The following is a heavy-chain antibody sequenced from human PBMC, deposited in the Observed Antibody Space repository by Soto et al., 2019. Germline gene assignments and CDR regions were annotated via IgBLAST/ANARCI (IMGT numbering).Heavy chain of an antibody. Sequence: PGESLKISCKGSGYSFTSYWISWVRQMPGKGLEWMGRIDPSDSYTNYSPSFQGHVTISADKSISTAYLQWSSLKASDTAMYYCPRKIRYCSSPSCPLPSYYYYGMDVWGQGTTVTVSS. J-gene: IGHJ6*02. CDR2: IDPSDSYT. V-gene: IGHV5-10-1*01. D-gene: IGHD2-2*01. CDR3: PRKIRYCSSPSCPLPSYYYYGMDV. CDR1: GYSFTSYW.